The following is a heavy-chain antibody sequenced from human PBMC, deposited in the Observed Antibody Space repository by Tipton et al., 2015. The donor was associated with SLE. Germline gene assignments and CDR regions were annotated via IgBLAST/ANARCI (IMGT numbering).Heavy chain of an antibody. J-gene: IGHJ3*02. D-gene: IGHD2-2*01. CDR3: ARPAAQVGAFDI. CDR1: GFTFSSYA. Sequence: SLRLSCAASGFTFSSYAMSWVRQAPGKGLEWVAFIRYDENNYNYADAVKGQFTISRDNSKNTLFLQMNSLRTEDTAVFYCARPAAQVGAFDIWGQGTMVTVSS. V-gene: IGHV3-30*02. CDR2: IRYDENNY.